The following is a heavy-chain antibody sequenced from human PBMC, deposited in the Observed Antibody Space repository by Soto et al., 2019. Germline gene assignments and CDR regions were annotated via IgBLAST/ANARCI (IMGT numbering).Heavy chain of an antibody. D-gene: IGHD3-22*01. V-gene: IGHV1-69*04. Sequence: ASVKVSCKASGGTFSSYTISWVRQAPGQGLEWMGRIIPILGIANYAQKFQGRVTITADKSTSTAYMELSSLRSEDTAVYYCAREDDSSGYYFDYWGQGTLVTVSS. CDR2: IIPILGIA. CDR3: AREDDSSGYYFDY. CDR1: GGTFSSYT. J-gene: IGHJ4*02.